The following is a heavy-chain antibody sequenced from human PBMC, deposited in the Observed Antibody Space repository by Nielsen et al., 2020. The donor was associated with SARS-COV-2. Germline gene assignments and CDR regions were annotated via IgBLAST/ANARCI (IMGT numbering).Heavy chain of an antibody. CDR3: ARGRRYQPSGLFDP. CDR1: GFTFSSYG. CDR2: IWYDGSNK. D-gene: IGHD2-2*01. J-gene: IGHJ5*02. Sequence: GESLKISCAASGFTFSSYGMHWVRQAPGKGLEWVAVIWYDGSNKYYADSVKGRFTISRDNSKNTLYLQMNSLRAEDTAVYYCARGRRYQPSGLFDPWGQGTLVTVSS. V-gene: IGHV3-33*01.